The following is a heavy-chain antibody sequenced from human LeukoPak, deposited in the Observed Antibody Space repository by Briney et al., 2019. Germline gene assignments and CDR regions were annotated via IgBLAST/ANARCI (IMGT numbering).Heavy chain of an antibody. V-gene: IGHV3-23*01. Sequence: PGGSLRLSCAASGFTFNSFAMNWVRQAPGKGLGWVSSISGSDGSSHYADFVKGRFTISRDNSKNTLHLQMNSLRAEDTAVYYCAKSLGVGGYTRYKGFDQWGQGTLVTVSS. CDR2: ISGSDGSS. CDR1: GFTFNSFA. D-gene: IGHD3-16*02. CDR3: AKSLGVGGYTRYKGFDQ. J-gene: IGHJ4*02.